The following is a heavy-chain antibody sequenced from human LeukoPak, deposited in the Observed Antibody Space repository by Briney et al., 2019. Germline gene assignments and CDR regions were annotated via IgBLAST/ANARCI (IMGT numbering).Heavy chain of an antibody. CDR3: ARDRNSGSYCSDY. V-gene: IGHV1-46*01. J-gene: IGHJ4*02. D-gene: IGHD1-26*01. Sequence: ASVKVSCKASGYTFTSYYIHWVRQAPGQGPEWVGIINPSSAYTTYSQKFQGRATMTRDRSTSTVYMELSSLTSEDTAVYYCARDRNSGSYCSDYWGQGTLVTVSS. CDR1: GYTFTSYY. CDR2: INPSSAYT.